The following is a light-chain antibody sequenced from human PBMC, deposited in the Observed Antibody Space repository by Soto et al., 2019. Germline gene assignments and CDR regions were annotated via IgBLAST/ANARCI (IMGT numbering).Light chain of an antibody. CDR3: QQGT. Sequence: EIVLTQSPATMSLSPGDRATLSCRASQSIGNSLAWYQQKRGQPPRLLIYDASSWATGIPARFSGSGSGTDFTLTNSILEPEYFEVYFCQQGTFGQGTKVEI. CDR2: DAS. J-gene: IGKJ1*01. V-gene: IGKV3-11*01. CDR1: QSIGNS.